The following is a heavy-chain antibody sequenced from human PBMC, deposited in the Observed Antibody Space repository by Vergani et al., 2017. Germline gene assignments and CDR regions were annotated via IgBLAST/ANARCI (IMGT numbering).Heavy chain of an antibody. CDR3: ARGEVPAAFAPLSGDAFDI. D-gene: IGHD2-2*01. J-gene: IGHJ3*02. CDR2: ISWDGGST. V-gene: IGHV3-43D*03. CDR1: GFTFDDYA. Sequence: EVQLVESGGVVVQPGGSLRLSCAASGFTFDDYAMHWVRQAPGKGLEWVSLISWDGGSTYYADSVKGRFTISSDNSKNSLYLQMNSLRAEDTAVYYCARGEVPAAFAPLSGDAFDIWGQGTMVTVSS.